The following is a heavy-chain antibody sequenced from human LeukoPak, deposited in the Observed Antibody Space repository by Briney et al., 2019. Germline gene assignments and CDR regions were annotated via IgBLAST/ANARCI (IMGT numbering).Heavy chain of an antibody. CDR1: GGSFSGYY. D-gene: IGHD4-17*01. CDR3: ARDRGYGDYDQDYYYGMDV. CDR2: ISHSGST. V-gene: IGHV4-34*01. Sequence: PSETLSLTCAVYGGSFSGYYWSWIRQPPGKGLEWIGEISHSGSTNYNPSLKSRVTISVDTSKNQFSLKLSSVTAADTAVYYCARDRGYGDYDQDYYYGMDVWGQGTTVTVSS. J-gene: IGHJ6*02.